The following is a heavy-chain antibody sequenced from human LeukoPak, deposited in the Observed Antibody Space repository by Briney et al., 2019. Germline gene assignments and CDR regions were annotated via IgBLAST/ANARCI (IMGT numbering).Heavy chain of an antibody. CDR2: IYNSGST. J-gene: IGHJ4*02. V-gene: IGHV4-59*01. D-gene: IGHD4-17*01. CDR1: GDSISGYY. CDR3: GRSRTYGDLLFDS. Sequence: SETLSLTCTVSGDSISGYYWSGIRQPPGKELEGIGYIYNSGSTNYNPPLKSRVTISVDTSKKQFSLKLTSVTAADPAVYYCGRSRTYGDLLFDSWGQGTLVTVSS.